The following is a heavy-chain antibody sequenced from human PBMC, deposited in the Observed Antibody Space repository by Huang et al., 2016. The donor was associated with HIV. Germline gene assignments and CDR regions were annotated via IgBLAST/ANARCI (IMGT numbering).Heavy chain of an antibody. CDR1: GFTFSSYG. D-gene: IGHD3-22*01. Sequence: QVQLVESGGGVVQPGGSLRLSCAASGFTFSSYGMHWVRQAPGKGVEWVACIHYDGSNRYYADSVKGRFTISRDNSKNTLYLQMNSLRAEDTAVYFCAKFGSSGYLPRYSFDYWGQGTLVTVSS. CDR3: AKFGSSGYLPRYSFDY. V-gene: IGHV3-30*02. CDR2: IHYDGSNR. J-gene: IGHJ4*02.